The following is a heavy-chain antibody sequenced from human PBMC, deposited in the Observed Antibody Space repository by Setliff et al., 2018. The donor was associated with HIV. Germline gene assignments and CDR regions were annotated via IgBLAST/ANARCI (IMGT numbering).Heavy chain of an antibody. CDR3: ARDRHSSGLGSYGP. V-gene: IGHV4-39*02. J-gene: IGHJ5*02. D-gene: IGHD3-10*01. Sequence: SETLSLTCTVSGTSITSTTYYWAWIRQPPGKGLEWIGDIYYSGSTFFGPSRRSRASMSVDTSKNHFSLRLNFVTAADTALYFCARDRHSSGLGSYGPWGPGILVTVSS. CDR2: IYYSGST. CDR1: GTSITSTTYY.